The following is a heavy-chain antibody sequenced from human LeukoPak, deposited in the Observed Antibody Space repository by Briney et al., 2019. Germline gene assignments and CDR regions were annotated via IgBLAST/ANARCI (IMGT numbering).Heavy chain of an antibody. CDR1: GFTFDDYG. Sequence: GGSLRLSCAASGFTFDDYGMSWVRQAPGKGLEWVSGINWNGGSTGYADSVKGRFTISRDNAKSSLYLQMNSLRAEDTAVYYCARGGRQRATGTHGVKVNWFDPWGQGTLVTVSS. J-gene: IGHJ5*02. D-gene: IGHD6-25*01. V-gene: IGHV3-20*04. CDR3: ARGGRQRATGTHGVKVNWFDP. CDR2: INWNGGST.